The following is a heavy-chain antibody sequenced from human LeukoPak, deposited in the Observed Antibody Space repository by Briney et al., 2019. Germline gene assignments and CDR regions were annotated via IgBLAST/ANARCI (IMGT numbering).Heavy chain of an antibody. Sequence: GGSLRLSCAASGFTFSSYWMSWVRQAPGKGLEWVANIKQDGSEKYYVDSVKGRFTISRDNAKNSLYLQMNSLRAEDTAVYYCARVLGYCSGGSCYPEDYYYYMDVWGKGTTVTVSS. J-gene: IGHJ6*03. CDR1: GFTFSSYW. D-gene: IGHD2-15*01. CDR3: ARVLGYCSGGSCYPEDYYYYMDV. CDR2: IKQDGSEK. V-gene: IGHV3-7*01.